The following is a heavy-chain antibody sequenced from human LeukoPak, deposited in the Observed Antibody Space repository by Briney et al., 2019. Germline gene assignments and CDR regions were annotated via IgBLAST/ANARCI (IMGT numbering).Heavy chain of an antibody. V-gene: IGHV6-1*01. D-gene: IGHD3-16*01. Sequence: SQTLSLTCAISGDSVSTNNVAWNWIRQSPSRGLEWLGRTYCRSKWYNDYAVSVKSRISINPDTSKNQFSLQLNSVTPDDTAVYYCAREDLGAAYFDFWGRGTLVTVSS. CDR3: AREDLGAAYFDF. CDR1: GDSVSTNNVA. J-gene: IGHJ4*02. CDR2: TYCRSKWYN.